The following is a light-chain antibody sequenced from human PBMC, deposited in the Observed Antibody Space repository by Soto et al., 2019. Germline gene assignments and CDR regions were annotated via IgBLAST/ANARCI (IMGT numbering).Light chain of an antibody. J-gene: IGKJ1*01. CDR2: KAT. Sequence: IQLTQSPSTLSASVGDRVTITCRASQSVQTWLAWFQQKPGKAPKFLIYKATTLETGVPSRFSGSGSETEFTLTISDLQPDDLGTYYCQQYNNYFTFGQGTKVDIK. CDR3: QQYNNYFT. CDR1: QSVQTW. V-gene: IGKV1-5*03.